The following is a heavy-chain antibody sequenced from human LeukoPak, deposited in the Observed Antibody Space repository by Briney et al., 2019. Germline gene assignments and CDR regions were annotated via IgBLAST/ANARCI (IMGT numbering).Heavy chain of an antibody. CDR2: IWSDGTEK. J-gene: IGHJ4*02. V-gene: IGHV3-33*06. CDR3: AKDAQRGFDFSNSLES. CDR1: GFTFRSYA. Sequence: GGSLRLSCAASGFTFRSYAMSWVRQAPGKGLEWVAVIWSDGTEKYYGDSVKGRFTISRDNSKKTVYLQVNSLRVEDTAVYYCAKDAQRGFDFSNSLESWGQGTLVTVSP. D-gene: IGHD4-11*01.